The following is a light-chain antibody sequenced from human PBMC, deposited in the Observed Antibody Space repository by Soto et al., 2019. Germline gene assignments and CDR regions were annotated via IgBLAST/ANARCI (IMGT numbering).Light chain of an antibody. CDR3: QQYGSSRRT. CDR2: GAS. CDR1: QSVSSSY. J-gene: IGKJ1*01. Sequence: EIVLTQSPGALSLSPGERATLSCGASQSVSSSYLAWYQQKPGQAPRLLIYGASTRATGIPDRFSGSGSGTDFTLSISRVESEDFTVYYCQQYGSSRRTFGQGTKVEIK. V-gene: IGKV3-20*01.